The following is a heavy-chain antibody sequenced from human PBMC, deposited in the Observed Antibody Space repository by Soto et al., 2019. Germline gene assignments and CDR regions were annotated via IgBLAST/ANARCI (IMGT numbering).Heavy chain of an antibody. D-gene: IGHD2-15*01. CDR2: IYYSGST. J-gene: IGHJ4*02. CDR3: ARRVYCSGGSCEADDY. Sequence: QVQLQESGPGLVKPSETLSLTCTVSGGSVSSGSYYWSWIRQPPGKGLEWIGYIYYSGSTNYNPSLKSRVTISVDTSKNQFSLKLSSVTAADTAVYYCARRVYCSGGSCEADDYWGQGTLVTVSS. V-gene: IGHV4-61*01. CDR1: GGSVSSGSYY.